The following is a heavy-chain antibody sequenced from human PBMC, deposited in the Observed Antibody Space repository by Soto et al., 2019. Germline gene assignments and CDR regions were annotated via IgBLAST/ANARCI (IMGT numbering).Heavy chain of an antibody. CDR2: ISSTTNYI. CDR1: GFTFSRYS. Sequence: PWGSLRLSCAASGFTFSRYSMNWVRQAPGKGLEWVSSISSTTNYIYYADSMKGRFTVSRDNAKNSVYLDMNSLSAEDTAVYYCPRESEDLTSNFDYWGQGTLVTVS. J-gene: IGHJ4*02. CDR3: PRESEDLTSNFDY. V-gene: IGHV3-21*01.